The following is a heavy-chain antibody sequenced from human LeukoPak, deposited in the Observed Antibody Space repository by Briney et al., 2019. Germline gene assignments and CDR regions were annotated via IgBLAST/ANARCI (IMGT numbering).Heavy chain of an antibody. J-gene: IGHJ4*02. CDR3: ATNIVGPTLDY. CDR2: TNSDGSTT. CDR1: GFTFSSYW. D-gene: IGHD1-26*01. Sequence: GGSLRLSCAAPGFTFSSYWMHWVRQAPGKGLVWVSGTNSDGSTTAYADSVKGRFTISRDNAKNTLYLQMNSLRAEDTAVYYCATNIVGPTLDYWDQGTLVTVSS. V-gene: IGHV3-74*01.